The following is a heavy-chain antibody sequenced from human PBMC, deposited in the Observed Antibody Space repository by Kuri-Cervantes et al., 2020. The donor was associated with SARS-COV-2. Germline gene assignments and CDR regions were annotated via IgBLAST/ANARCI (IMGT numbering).Heavy chain of an antibody. CDR2: ISGSGNYT. CDR3: ARGSGHDFWSGYLNYYYYYYMDV. J-gene: IGHJ6*03. V-gene: IGHV3-23*01. D-gene: IGHD3-3*01. CDR1: GFTLSNSG. Sequence: GGSLRLSCAASGFTLSNSGMTWVRQTPGKGLEWVSSISGSGNYTYHTRSLKDRFTISRDNSRGMLYLQMNSLRAEDTAVYYCARGSGHDFWSGYLNYYYYYYMDVWGKGTTVTVSS.